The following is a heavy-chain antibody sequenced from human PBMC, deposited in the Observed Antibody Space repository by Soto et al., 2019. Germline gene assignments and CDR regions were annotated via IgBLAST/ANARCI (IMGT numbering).Heavy chain of an antibody. Sequence: QVTLKESGPVLVKPTETLTLTCTVSGFSLSNARIGVSWLRQAPGRALEWLAHIFSNDEKTYSTSLKSRLTISKDTSKSQVVLTMTNMVPVDTAAYYCARLGDYYDSRGGYYFDYWGQGTLVTVSS. V-gene: IGHV2-26*01. CDR3: ARLGDYYDSRGGYYFDY. D-gene: IGHD3-22*01. J-gene: IGHJ4*02. CDR1: GFSLSNARIG. CDR2: IFSNDEK.